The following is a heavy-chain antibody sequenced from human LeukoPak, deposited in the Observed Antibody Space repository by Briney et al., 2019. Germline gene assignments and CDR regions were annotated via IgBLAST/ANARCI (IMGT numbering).Heavy chain of an antibody. CDR3: ARELDFEYSSSYEPTGDY. Sequence: GASVKVSCKASGYTFTSYGISWVRQAPGQGLEWMGWISAYNGNTNYAQKLQGRVTMTTDTSTSTAYMELRSLRSDDTAVYYCARELDFEYSSSYEPTGDYWGQGTLVTVSS. J-gene: IGHJ4*02. CDR1: GYTFTSYG. CDR2: ISAYNGNT. V-gene: IGHV1-18*01. D-gene: IGHD6-6*01.